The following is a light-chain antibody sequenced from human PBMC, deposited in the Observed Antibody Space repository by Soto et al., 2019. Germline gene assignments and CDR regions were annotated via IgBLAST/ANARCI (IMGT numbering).Light chain of an antibody. CDR1: SSDVGSYNR. V-gene: IGLV2-18*02. CDR2: EVS. CDR3: SSYTTSTTYV. Sequence: QSALTQPPSVSGSPGQSVPISCTGTSSDVGSYNRVSWYQQPPGTAPKLMIYEVSNRPSGVPDRFSGSKSDNTASLTISGLQAEDEADYYCSSYTTSTTYVFGTGTKVTVL. J-gene: IGLJ1*01.